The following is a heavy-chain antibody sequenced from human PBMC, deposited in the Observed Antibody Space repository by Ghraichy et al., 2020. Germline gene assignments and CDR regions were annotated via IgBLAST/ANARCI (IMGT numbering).Heavy chain of an antibody. J-gene: IGHJ6*02. CDR1: GFTFSSYG. CDR2: IWYDGSNK. D-gene: IGHD1-26*01. V-gene: IGHV3-33*01. CDR3: ARDRARTWGLLDYYYYGMDV. Sequence: GGSLRLSCAASGFTFSSYGMHWVRQAPGKGLEWVAVIWYDGSNKYYADSVKGRFTISRDNSKNTLYLQMNSLRAEDTAVYYCARDRARTWGLLDYYYYGMDVWGQGTTVTVSS.